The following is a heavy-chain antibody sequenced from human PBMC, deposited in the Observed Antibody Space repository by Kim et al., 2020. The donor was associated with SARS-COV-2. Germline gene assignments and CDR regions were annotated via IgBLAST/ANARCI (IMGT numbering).Heavy chain of an antibody. D-gene: IGHD1-1*01. Sequence: TNYSPSLKSRVTISVETSKNQFSLKLSAVTAADTDVYYCARHRGETGSDLWGQGTLVTVSS. V-gene: IGHV4-39*01. CDR2: T. CDR3: ARHRGETGSDL. J-gene: IGHJ5*02.